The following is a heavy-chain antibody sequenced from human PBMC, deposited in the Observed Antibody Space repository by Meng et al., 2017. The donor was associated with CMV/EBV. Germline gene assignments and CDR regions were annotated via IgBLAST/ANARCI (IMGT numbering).Heavy chain of an antibody. Sequence: GGSLRLSCAASGFTFSSYAMHWVRQAPGKGLEWVAVISYDGSNKYYADSVKGRFTTSRDNSKNTLYLQMNSLRAEDTAVYYCAREGLRTIFDRTYYYYGMDVWGQGTTVTVSS. D-gene: IGHD3-3*01. CDR1: GFTFSSYA. V-gene: IGHV3-30*04. CDR3: AREGLRTIFDRTYYYYGMDV. CDR2: ISYDGSNK. J-gene: IGHJ6*02.